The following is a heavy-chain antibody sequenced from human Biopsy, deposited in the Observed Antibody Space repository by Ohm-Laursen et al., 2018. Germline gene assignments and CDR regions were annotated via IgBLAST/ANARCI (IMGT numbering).Heavy chain of an antibody. CDR3: ASVVLGPTNDAFDL. J-gene: IGHJ3*01. D-gene: IGHD3-22*01. V-gene: IGHV4-4*07. CDR2: IYPGGSN. Sequence: GTLSLTCNVSGGDINNYYWSWIRQPSGKGLEWIGRIYPGGSNSYNPSLKSRVTMSVDTSKKQLSLRLRSVTAADTAMYYCASVVLGPTNDAFDLWGQGTMVGVSS. CDR1: GGDINNYY.